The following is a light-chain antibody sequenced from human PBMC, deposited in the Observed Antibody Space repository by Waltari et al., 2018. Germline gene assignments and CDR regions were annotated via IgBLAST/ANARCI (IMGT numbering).Light chain of an antibody. J-gene: IGLJ1*01. CDR3: QSADTTGDYYV. CDR1: TLSTQS. CDR2: KDT. Sequence: SYELTQPPSVSVSPGQTARITCSGDTLSTQSASWYQHRPGQEPVMLIYKDTERASGIPERFAGSSSGTRVTLTISGVQAEDEADYYCQSADTTGDYYVFGTGSRVSVL. V-gene: IGLV3-25*02.